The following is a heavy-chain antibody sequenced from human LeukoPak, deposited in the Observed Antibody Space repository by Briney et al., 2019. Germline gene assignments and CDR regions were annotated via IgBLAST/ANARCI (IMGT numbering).Heavy chain of an antibody. J-gene: IGHJ4*02. V-gene: IGHV3-23*01. Sequence: GGSLRLSCAASGFTFNYFSVNWVRQAPGEGLEWVSTIRESSGDTYYEDSVKGRFTIYRDISKNTVYLQMNSLRVEDTAMYFCAKRPISGDDKSFDYWGQGLLVTVSS. CDR1: GFTFNYFS. D-gene: IGHD2-21*01. CDR3: AKRPISGDDKSFDY. CDR2: IRESSGDT.